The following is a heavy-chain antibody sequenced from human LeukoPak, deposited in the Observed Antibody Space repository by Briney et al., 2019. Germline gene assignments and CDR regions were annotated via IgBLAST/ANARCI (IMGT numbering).Heavy chain of an antibody. Sequence: GGSLRLSCAAFGFTFSSHWMAWVRQAPGKGLEWVANIKQDGSDKYYLDSMKGRLTISRDNAKNSLYLQVNSLRVEDTAVYYCASLNYGQVWGSPHYYFDYWGQGILVTVSS. D-gene: IGHD3-16*01. CDR1: GFTFSSHW. CDR2: IKQDGSDK. CDR3: ASLNYGQVWGSPHYYFDY. V-gene: IGHV3-7*01. J-gene: IGHJ4*02.